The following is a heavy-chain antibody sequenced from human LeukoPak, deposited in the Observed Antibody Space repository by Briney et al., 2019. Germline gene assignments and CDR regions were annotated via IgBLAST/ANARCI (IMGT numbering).Heavy chain of an antibody. J-gene: IGHJ4*02. CDR1: GFTFSSYW. D-gene: IGHD6-19*01. CDR3: AREYSSGWYDY. Sequence: GGSLRLSCAASGFTFSSYWMSWVRQAPGKGLEWVANIKQDGSEKYYVDSVKGRFTISRDNAKNSPYLQMNSLRAEDTAVYYCAREYSSGWYDYWGQGTLVTVSS. V-gene: IGHV3-7*01. CDR2: IKQDGSEK.